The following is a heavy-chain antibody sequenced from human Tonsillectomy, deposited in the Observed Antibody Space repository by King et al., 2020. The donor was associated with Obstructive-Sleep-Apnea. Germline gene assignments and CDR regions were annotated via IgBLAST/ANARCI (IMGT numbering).Heavy chain of an antibody. CDR1: GFTFSDYY. Sequence: VQLVESGGGLVKPGGSLRLSCAASGFTFSDYYMSWIRQAPGKGLEYVSYISGSGSTTYYADSVKGRFTISRDNAKNSLYLQMNSLRADDTAVYYCARAPEWGRYFDSWGQGTLVTVSS. J-gene: IGHJ4*02. D-gene: IGHD1-26*01. CDR3: ARAPEWGRYFDS. V-gene: IGHV3-11*01. CDR2: ISGSGSTT.